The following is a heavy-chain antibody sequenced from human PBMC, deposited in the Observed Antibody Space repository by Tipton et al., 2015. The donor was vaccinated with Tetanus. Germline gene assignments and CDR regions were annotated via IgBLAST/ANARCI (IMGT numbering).Heavy chain of an antibody. D-gene: IGHD5-24*01. CDR1: GGSLSGFY. CDR3: ARDGGNYFYYGMNV. Sequence: TLSLTCAVSGGSLSGFYWSWIRQPPGKGLEWIGYIYSPGTTSYAPSLRGRATISFDSVKNHFSLSLSSVTAADTAMYYCARDGGNYFYYGMNVWGQGAAVTVSS. V-gene: IGHV4-59*06. J-gene: IGHJ6*02. CDR2: IYSPGTT.